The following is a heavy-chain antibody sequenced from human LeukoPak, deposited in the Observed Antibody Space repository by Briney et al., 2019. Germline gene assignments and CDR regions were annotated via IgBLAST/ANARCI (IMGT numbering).Heavy chain of an antibody. CDR2: ISAYNGNT. J-gene: IGHJ3*02. Sequence: GASVKVSCKASGYTFTGYYMHWVRQAPGQGLEWMGWISAYNGNTDYAQKLQGRVTMTTDTSTSTAYMELRSLRSDDTAVYYCAREGPATMVRGVIINVDAFDIWGQGTMVTVSS. V-gene: IGHV1-18*04. CDR3: AREGPATMVRGVIINVDAFDI. CDR1: GYTFTGYY. D-gene: IGHD3-10*01.